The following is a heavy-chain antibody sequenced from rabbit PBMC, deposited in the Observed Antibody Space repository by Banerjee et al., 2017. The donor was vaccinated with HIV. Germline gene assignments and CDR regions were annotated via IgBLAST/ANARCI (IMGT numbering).Heavy chain of an antibody. CDR2: INNGGGST. CDR1: GFDISSYH. J-gene: IGHJ4*01. CDR3: ARDLAGVIGWNFNL. Sequence: QSLQESGGGLFQPGGSLALTCKASGFDISSYHMCWVRQAPGKGLEWIACINNGGGSTYYASWAKGRFTISKTSSTTVTLQMTSLTAADTATYFCARDLAGVIGWNFNLWGQGTLVTVS. V-gene: IGHV1S40*01. D-gene: IGHD4-1*01.